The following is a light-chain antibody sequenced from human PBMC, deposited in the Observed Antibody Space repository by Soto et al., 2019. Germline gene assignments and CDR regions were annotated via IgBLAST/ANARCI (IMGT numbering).Light chain of an antibody. CDR1: QDVGSK. Sequence: MAVTQSPATLSVSEGESATVSCRASQDVGSKLAWYQQKPGQAPRLLIYGASTRATGIPARFSGSGSGTDFTLTSSSLEPAGVSLYFFQQWGSAPLWAFGQGTKVDIK. V-gene: IGKV3-15*01. CDR2: GAS. CDR3: QQWGSAPLWA. J-gene: IGKJ1*01.